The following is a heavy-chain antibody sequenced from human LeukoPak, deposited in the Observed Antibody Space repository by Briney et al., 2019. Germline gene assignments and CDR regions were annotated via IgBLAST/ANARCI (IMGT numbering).Heavy chain of an antibody. D-gene: IGHD3-10*01. J-gene: IGHJ6*02. Sequence: GGSLRLSCAASGFTFSSYGMHWVRQAPGKGLEWVAVIWYDGSNKYYADSVKGRFTISRDNSKNTLYLQMNSLRAEDTAVYYCARLTMVRGVMDVWGQGTTVTVSS. CDR3: ARLTMVRGVMDV. CDR2: IWYDGSNK. CDR1: GFTFSSYG. V-gene: IGHV3-33*01.